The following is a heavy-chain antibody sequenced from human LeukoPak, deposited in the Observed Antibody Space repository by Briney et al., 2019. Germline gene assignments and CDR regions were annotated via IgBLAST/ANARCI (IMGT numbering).Heavy chain of an antibody. J-gene: IGHJ2*01. CDR1: GGSFSGYY. CDR3: ARVTREAARYWYFDL. V-gene: IGHV4-34*01. CDR2: INHSGST. Sequence: HPSETLSLTCAVYGGSFSGYYWSWIRQPPGKGLEWIGEINHSGSTNYNPSLKSRVTISVDTSKNQFSLKLSTVTAADTAVYFCARVTREAARYWYFDLWGRGTLVTVSS. D-gene: IGHD6-6*01.